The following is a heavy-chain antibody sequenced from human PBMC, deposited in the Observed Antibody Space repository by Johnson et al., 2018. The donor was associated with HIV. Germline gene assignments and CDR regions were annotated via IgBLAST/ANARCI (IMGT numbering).Heavy chain of an antibody. V-gene: IGHV3-30*03. Sequence: QMQLVESGGGVVQPGRSLRLSCAASGFTFSSYGMHWVRQAPGKGLEWVAVISYDGSNKYYADSVKGRFTISRDNSKNTLYLQMNTLRAEDTDVYYCAREAGAFDIWGQGTTVTVSP. CDR1: GFTFSSYG. CDR3: AREAGAFDI. CDR2: ISYDGSNK. J-gene: IGHJ3*02.